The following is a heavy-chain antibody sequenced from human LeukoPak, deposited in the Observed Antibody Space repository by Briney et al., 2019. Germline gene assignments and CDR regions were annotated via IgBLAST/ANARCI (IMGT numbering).Heavy chain of an antibody. CDR1: GGTFSSYA. J-gene: IGHJ6*03. Sequence: ASVTVSFKASGGTFSSYAISWVRQAPGQGLEWMGGIIPIFGTANYAQKFQGRVTITTDESTSTAYMELSSLRSEDTAVYYCAILVVPAPPRPGEDYYYYYYMDVWGKGTTVTVSS. V-gene: IGHV1-69*05. D-gene: IGHD2-2*01. CDR3: AILVVPAPPRPGEDYYYYYYMDV. CDR2: IIPIFGTA.